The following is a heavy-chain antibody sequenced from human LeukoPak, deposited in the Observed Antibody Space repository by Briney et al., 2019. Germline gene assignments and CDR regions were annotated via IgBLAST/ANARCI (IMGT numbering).Heavy chain of an antibody. Sequence: GGSLRLSCAASGFTFSSYSMNWVRQAPGKGLEWVSSISRSSRYIYYADSLKGRFTISRDNAKNSLYLQMNSLRAEDTAVYYCARGDYSDSSGFPNFDYWGQGTLVTVSS. CDR1: GFTFSSYS. CDR3: ARGDYSDSSGFPNFDY. CDR2: ISRSSRYI. V-gene: IGHV3-21*01. D-gene: IGHD3-22*01. J-gene: IGHJ4*02.